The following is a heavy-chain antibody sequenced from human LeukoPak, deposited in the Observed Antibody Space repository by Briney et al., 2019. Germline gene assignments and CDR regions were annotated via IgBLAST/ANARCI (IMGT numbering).Heavy chain of an antibody. CDR1: GGSISSSTYY. D-gene: IGHD3-22*01. V-gene: IGHV4-39*07. CDR3: ARAPREYYYDSSGYYFPWFDP. J-gene: IGHJ5*02. Sequence: SETLSLTCTVSGGSISSSTYYWGWIRQPPGKGLEWIGTIYYSGSTHYNPSLKSRVAISLDTSKNQFSLNLSSVTAADTAVYYCARAPREYYYDSSGYYFPWFDPWAREPWSPSPQ. CDR2: IYYSGST.